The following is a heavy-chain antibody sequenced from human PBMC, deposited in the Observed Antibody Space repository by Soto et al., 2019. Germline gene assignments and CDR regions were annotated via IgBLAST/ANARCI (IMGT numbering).Heavy chain of an antibody. V-gene: IGHV1-58*01. CDR1: GFTFTSSA. D-gene: IGHD2-21*02. CDR3: AADTAVVVTARRTINY. Sequence: ASVKVSCKASGFTFTSSAVQWVRQARGQRLEWIGWIVVGSGNTNYAQKFQERVTITRDMSTSTAYMELSSLRSEDTAVYYCAADTAVVVTARRTINYWGQGTLVTVSS. J-gene: IGHJ4*02. CDR2: IVVGSGNT.